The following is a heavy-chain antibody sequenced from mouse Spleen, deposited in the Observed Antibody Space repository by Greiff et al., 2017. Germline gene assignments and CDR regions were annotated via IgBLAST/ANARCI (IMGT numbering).Heavy chain of an antibody. Sequence: QVQLQQSGAELVRPGASVTLSCKASGYTFTDYEMHWVKQTPVHGLEWIGAIDPETGGTAYNQKFKGKAILTADKSSSTAYMELRSLTSEDSAVYYCTRELKYYYAMDYWGQGTSVTVSS. CDR2: IDPETGGT. J-gene: IGHJ4*01. D-gene: IGHD1-1*01. CDR3: TRELKYYYAMDY. CDR1: GYTFTDYE. V-gene: IGHV1-15*01.